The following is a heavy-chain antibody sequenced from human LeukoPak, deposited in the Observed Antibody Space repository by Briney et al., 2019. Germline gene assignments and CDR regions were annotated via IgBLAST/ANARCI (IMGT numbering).Heavy chain of an antibody. D-gene: IGHD4/OR15-4a*01. Sequence: PGGSLRLSCVASGFIFNKHAMSWVRQAPGKGLEWVSGLSGSGSSTDYADSVKGRFTVSRDNPKNTLFLQMNSLRAEDTAIYYCAKERDYGPADYWGQGTLVTVSS. J-gene: IGHJ4*02. CDR3: AKERDYGPADY. V-gene: IGHV3-23*01. CDR1: GFIFNKHA. CDR2: LSGSGSST.